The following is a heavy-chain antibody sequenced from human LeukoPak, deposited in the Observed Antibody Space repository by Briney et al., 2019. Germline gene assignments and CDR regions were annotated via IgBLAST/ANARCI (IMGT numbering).Heavy chain of an antibody. D-gene: IGHD6-25*01. J-gene: IGHJ4*02. CDR3: ARGVTAAAGIDY. V-gene: IGHV3-30*04. CDR2: ISYDGSNK. Sequence: GGSLRLSCAASGFTFSSYAMHWVRQAPGKGLEWVAVISYDGSNKYYADSVKGRFTISRDNSKNTLYLQMNSLRAEDTAVYYCARGVTAAAGIDYWGQGTLVTVSS. CDR1: GFTFSSYA.